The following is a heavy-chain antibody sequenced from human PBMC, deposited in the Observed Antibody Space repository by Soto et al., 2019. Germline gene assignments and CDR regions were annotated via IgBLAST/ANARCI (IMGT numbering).Heavy chain of an antibody. CDR3: ARDLWGYCGTDCYPLDV. CDR2: INHSGST. CDR1: AGALSVSS. D-gene: IGHD2-21*02. Sequence: SERLSLTCAFYAGALSVSSWTWCRHPPGAGLDCHGEINHSGSTNYNPSLKSRVTISVDTSKNQFSLKLTSVTAADTAVYYCARDLWGYCGTDCYPLDVWGQGTTVTVSS. J-gene: IGHJ6*02. V-gene: IGHV4-34*01.